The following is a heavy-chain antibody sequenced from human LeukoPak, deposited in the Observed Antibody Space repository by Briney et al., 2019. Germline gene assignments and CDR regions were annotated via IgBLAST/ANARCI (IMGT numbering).Heavy chain of an antibody. CDR2: ISSSGSTI. CDR3: ARDMMWWAGTYGMDV. J-gene: IGHJ6*02. CDR1: GFTFSSYE. D-gene: IGHD2-21*01. Sequence: PGGSLRLSCAASGFTFSSYEMNWVRQAPGKGLEWVSYISSSGSTIYYADSVKGRFTISRDNAKNSLYLQMNSLRAKDTAVYYCARDMMWWAGTYGMDVWGQGTTVTVSS. V-gene: IGHV3-48*03.